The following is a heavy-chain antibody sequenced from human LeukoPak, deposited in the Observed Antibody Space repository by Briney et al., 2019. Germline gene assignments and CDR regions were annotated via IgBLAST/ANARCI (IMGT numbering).Heavy chain of an antibody. J-gene: IGHJ4*02. CDR1: GFTFSSYA. D-gene: IGHD3-10*01. V-gene: IGHV3-30*14. Sequence: GGSLRLSCAASGFTFSSYAMHWVRQAPGKGLEWVAVISYDGSNKYYADSVKGRFTISRDNSKNTLYLQMSSLRAEDTAVYYCVSSEFLDYWGQGTLVTVSS. CDR2: ISYDGSNK. CDR3: VSSEFLDY.